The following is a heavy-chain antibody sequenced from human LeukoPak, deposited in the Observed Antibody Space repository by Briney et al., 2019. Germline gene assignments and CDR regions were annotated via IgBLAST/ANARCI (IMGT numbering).Heavy chain of an antibody. CDR3: ARGDLYSSSWYEEYFQH. V-gene: IGHV4-34*01. D-gene: IGHD6-13*01. Sequence: GSLRLSCAASGFTFSIYAMSWIRQPPGKGLEWIGEINHSGSTNYNPSLKSRVTISVDTSKNQFSLKLSSVTAADTAVYYCARGDLYSSSWYEEYFQHWGQGTLVTVSS. CDR2: INHSGST. J-gene: IGHJ1*01. CDR1: GFTFSIYA.